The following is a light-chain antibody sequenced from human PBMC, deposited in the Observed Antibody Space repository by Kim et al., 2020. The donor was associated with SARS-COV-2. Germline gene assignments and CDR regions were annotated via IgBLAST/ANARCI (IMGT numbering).Light chain of an antibody. CDR2: GKN. V-gene: IGLV3-19*01. J-gene: IGLJ2*01. Sequence: VVLGQTVRIPCQGGSLRSYYATGYQRKPGQGPVVVIFGKNNRPSGIPDRFSGFSSGNTAFLTITGTHAGDEADYYGNSRESNDNVVFGGGTQLTVL. CDR1: SLRSYY. CDR3: NSRESNDNVV.